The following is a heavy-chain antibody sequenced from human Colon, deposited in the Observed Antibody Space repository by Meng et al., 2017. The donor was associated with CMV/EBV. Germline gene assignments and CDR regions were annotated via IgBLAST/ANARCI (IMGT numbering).Heavy chain of an antibody. J-gene: IGHJ2*01. CDR2: IYYTGND. CDR1: GDSISGRSYY. CDR3: ARMALHWYFDL. D-gene: IGHD5-24*01. Sequence: HLQEPGPGLVKPSETLPLTCTVSGDSISGRSYYWGWIRQPPGKGLEWIASIYYTGNDYHNPSLKSRVTISIDTSNNQFSLRLTSVTAADTAVYYCARMALHWYFDLWGRGTRVTGYS. V-gene: IGHV4-39*07.